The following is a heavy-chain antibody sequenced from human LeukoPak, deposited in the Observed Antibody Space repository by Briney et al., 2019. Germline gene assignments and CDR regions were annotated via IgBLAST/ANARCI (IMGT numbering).Heavy chain of an antibody. Sequence: PWDTLSLTCAVSGGSINSSSSYYWAWIRQPPGKGLEWIGSIYYSGSTYHNPSLKSRVTISVDTSKNQFSLKLSSVTAADTAVYYCARLPMAMGVFDYWGQGTLVTVSS. CDR2: IYYSGST. J-gene: IGHJ4*02. CDR1: GGSINSSSSYY. D-gene: IGHD3-10*01. V-gene: IGHV4-39*01. CDR3: ARLPMAMGVFDY.